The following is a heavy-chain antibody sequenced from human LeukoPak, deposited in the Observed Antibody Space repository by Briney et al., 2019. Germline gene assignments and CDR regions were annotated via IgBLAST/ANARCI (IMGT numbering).Heavy chain of an antibody. CDR1: GGSVMSGTYH. V-gene: IGHV4-39*07. D-gene: IGHD3-10*01. CDR3: ARDFVWFGELFWGYYYGMDV. CDR2: VYFDGGT. Sequence: SETLSLTCSVSGGSVMSGTYHWGWIRQPPRKGLEWIGSVYFDGGTHYNPSLQSRVTISVDTSKNQFSLRLSSVTAADTALYYCARDFVWFGELFWGYYYGMDVWGQGTTVTVSS. J-gene: IGHJ6*02.